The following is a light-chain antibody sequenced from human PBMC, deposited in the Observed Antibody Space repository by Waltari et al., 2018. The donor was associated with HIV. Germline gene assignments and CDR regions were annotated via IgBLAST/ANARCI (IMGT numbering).Light chain of an antibody. CDR3: QVWDSSSDLNWV. V-gene: IGLV3-21*04. Sequence: SYVLTQPPSVSVAPGKTARITCGGNNIGIKSVHWYQQKPGQAPVLVIYDDSDRPSGIADRFSGSNSGNTATLTISRVEAGDEADYYCQVWDSSSDLNWVFGGGTKLTVL. CDR1: NIGIKS. J-gene: IGLJ3*02. CDR2: DDS.